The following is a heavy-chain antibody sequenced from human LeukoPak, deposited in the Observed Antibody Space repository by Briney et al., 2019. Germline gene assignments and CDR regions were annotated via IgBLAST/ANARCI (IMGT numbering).Heavy chain of an antibody. CDR1: SYTFTSYG. Sequence: ASVKVSCKASSYTFTSYGISWVRQAPGQGLEWMGWISAYNGNTNYAQKLQGRVTMTTDTSTSTAYMELRSLRSDDTAVYYCARDYDDYLLDYPQFDYWGQGTLVTVSS. CDR2: ISAYNGNT. V-gene: IGHV1-18*01. CDR3: ARDYDDYLLDYPQFDY. J-gene: IGHJ4*02. D-gene: IGHD4-17*01.